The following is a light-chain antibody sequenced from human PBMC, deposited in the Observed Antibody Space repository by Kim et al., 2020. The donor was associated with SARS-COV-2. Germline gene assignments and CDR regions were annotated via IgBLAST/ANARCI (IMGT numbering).Light chain of an antibody. J-gene: IGKJ5*01. CDR2: DAS. Sequence: PGERATLSCRASQSVSSYLAWYQQKPGHAPRLLIYDASNRATGIPARFSGSGSGTDFTLTISRLEPEDLAVYYCQQRSNWPLITFGQGTRLEIK. CDR1: QSVSSY. CDR3: QQRSNWPLIT. V-gene: IGKV3-11*01.